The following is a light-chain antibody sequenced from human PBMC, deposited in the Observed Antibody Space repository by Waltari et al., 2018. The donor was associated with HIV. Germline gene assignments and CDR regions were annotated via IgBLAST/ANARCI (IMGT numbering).Light chain of an antibody. Sequence: QSALTPPASVSGSPGQSITISCTGTSSDVGSSNLVSWDQQHPGKAPKLRIYEGSKRHSGVSNRLSGSESANRASLTISGLQAEDEADYYCSAYAGRATLVFGGGTKLTV. CDR3: SAYAGRATLV. CDR1: SSDVGSSNL. V-gene: IGLV2-23*01. J-gene: IGLJ3*02. CDR2: EGS.